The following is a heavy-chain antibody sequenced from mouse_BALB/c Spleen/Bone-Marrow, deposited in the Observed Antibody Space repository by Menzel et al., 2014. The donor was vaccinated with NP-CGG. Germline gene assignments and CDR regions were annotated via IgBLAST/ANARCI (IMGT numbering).Heavy chain of an antibody. V-gene: IGHV4-2*02. Sequence: EVQVVESGGGLVQPGGSLNLSCAASGFDFSRYWMSWARQAPGKGQEWIGEINPGSSTINYTPSLKDKFIIYRDNAKNTQYLQMSKVRSEDTALYYCARQTGTGAMDYWGQGASVTVSS. CDR3: ARQTGTGAMDY. CDR2: INPGSSTI. J-gene: IGHJ4*01. D-gene: IGHD4-1*01. CDR1: GFDFSRYW.